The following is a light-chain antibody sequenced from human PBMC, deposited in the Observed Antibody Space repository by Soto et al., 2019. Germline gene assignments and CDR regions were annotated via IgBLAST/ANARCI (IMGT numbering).Light chain of an antibody. Sequence: PGARATLSCRASQSLTSSYLAWYQQKPGQSPRLLIYDASNRATGIPARFSGSGSGTDFTLTISRLEPEDFAVFYCQQYGSSPRTFGQGTKVDI. CDR3: QQYGSSPRT. J-gene: IGKJ1*01. CDR1: QSLTSSY. V-gene: IGKV3-20*01. CDR2: DAS.